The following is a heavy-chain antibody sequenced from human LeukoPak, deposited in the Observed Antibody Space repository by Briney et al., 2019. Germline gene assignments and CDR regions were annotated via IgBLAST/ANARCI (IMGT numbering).Heavy chain of an antibody. V-gene: IGHV4-30-4*08. D-gene: IGHD5-12*01. Sequence: PSETLSLTCTVSGGSISSGDYYWSWIRQPPGKGLEWIGYIYYSGSTYYNPSLKSRVTISVDTSKNQFSLKLSSVTAADTAVYYCARALRGYSGGYFDYWGQGTLVTVSP. CDR2: IYYSGST. CDR3: ARALRGYSGGYFDY. J-gene: IGHJ4*02. CDR1: GGSISSGDYY.